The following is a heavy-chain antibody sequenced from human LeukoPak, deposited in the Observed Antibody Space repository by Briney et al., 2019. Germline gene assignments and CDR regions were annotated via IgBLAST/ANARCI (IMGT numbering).Heavy chain of an antibody. CDR3: ARVSGGYSYGEFDY. D-gene: IGHD5-18*01. CDR1: GFTFSNYW. Sequence: PGGSLRLSCAASGFTFSNYWIHWVRQAPGKGLVWVSRINSDGSSTTYADSVKGRFTISRDNAKNTLYLQMNSLRAEDTAVYYCARVSGGYSYGEFDYWGQGTLVTVSS. J-gene: IGHJ4*02. V-gene: IGHV3-74*01. CDR2: INSDGSST.